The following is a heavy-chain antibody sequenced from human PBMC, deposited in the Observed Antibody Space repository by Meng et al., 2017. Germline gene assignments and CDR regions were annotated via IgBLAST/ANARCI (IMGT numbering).Heavy chain of an antibody. V-gene: IGHV1-24*01. CDR1: GYTLSELS. CDR2: FDPEDGET. Sequence: VKRVQVGADVKKPRAKVKGSCKVSGYTLSELSMHGERQAPGKGLGWMGGFDPEDGETIYAQKFQGRVTMTEDTSPDTAYMELSSLRSEDTAVYYCATLPRRITMVRGGWFDPWGQGTLVTVSS. D-gene: IGHD3-10*01. CDR3: ATLPRRITMVRGGWFDP. J-gene: IGHJ5*02.